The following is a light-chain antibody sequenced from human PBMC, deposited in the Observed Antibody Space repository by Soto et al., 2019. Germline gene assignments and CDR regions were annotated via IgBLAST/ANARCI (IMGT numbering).Light chain of an antibody. CDR1: QNIFSNY. Sequence: EIVLTQSPDTLSVSQGERVTLSCRASQNIFSNYLAWYQQKPGQAPRLLIYGASTRATGIADRFSGGGSGTDFTLTISGLEPEDFAVYHCQQYGRSWTFGQGTKVDIK. V-gene: IGKV3-20*01. CDR2: GAS. CDR3: QQYGRSWT. J-gene: IGKJ1*01.